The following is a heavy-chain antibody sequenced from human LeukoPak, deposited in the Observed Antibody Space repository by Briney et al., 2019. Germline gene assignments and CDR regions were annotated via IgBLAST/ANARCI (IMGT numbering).Heavy chain of an antibody. CDR3: ARGPYIAANY. J-gene: IGHJ4*02. Sequence: PSETLSLTCTVSGGSISGGTYFWSWIRQPPGKGLEWIGEISQSGSTNYNPSLKSRVNISLDTSENQFSLKLSSVTAADTAVYYCARGPYIAANYWGQGTLVTVSS. CDR2: ISQSGST. V-gene: IGHV4-39*07. CDR1: GGSISGGTYF. D-gene: IGHD6-13*01.